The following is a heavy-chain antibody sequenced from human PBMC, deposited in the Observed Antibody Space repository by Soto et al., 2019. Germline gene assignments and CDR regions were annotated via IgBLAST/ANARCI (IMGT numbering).Heavy chain of an antibody. CDR3: ARDGYSGYDRYYYYGMDV. Sequence: ASVKVSCKASGYTFTSYCMHWVRQAPGQGLEWMGIINPSGGSTSYAQKFQGRVTMTRDTSTSTVYMELSSLRSEDTAVYYCARDGYSGYDRYYYYGMDVWGQGTTVTVSS. J-gene: IGHJ6*02. V-gene: IGHV1-46*01. CDR2: INPSGGST. CDR1: GYTFTSYC. D-gene: IGHD5-12*01.